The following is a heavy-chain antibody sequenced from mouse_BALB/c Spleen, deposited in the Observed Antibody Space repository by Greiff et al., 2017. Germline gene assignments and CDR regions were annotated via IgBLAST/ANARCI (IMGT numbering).Heavy chain of an antibody. Sequence: EVKLVESGPGLVKPSQSLSLTCSVTGYSITSGYYWNWIRQFPGNKLEWMGYISYDGSNNYNPSLKNRISITRDTSKNQFFLKLNSVTTEDTATYYCARDYDGYYDAMDYWGQGTSVTVSS. CDR3: ARDYDGYYDAMDY. CDR1: GYSITSGYY. CDR2: ISYDGSN. V-gene: IGHV3-6*02. D-gene: IGHD2-3*01. J-gene: IGHJ4*01.